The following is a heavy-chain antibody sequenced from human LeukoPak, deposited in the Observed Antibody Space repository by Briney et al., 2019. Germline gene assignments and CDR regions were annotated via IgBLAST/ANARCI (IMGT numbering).Heavy chain of an antibody. CDR2: IKSKTDGGTT. CDR1: GFTFSNAW. D-gene: IGHD2-15*01. CDR3: TTDFGPYCSGGSCYYFDY. Sequence: GGSLRLSCAASGFTFSNAWMSGVRQAPGKGLEWVGRIKSKTDGGTTDYAAPVKGRFTISRDDSKNTLYLQMNSLKTEDTAVYYCTTDFGPYCSGGSCYYFDYWGQGTLVPVSS. V-gene: IGHV3-15*01. J-gene: IGHJ4*02.